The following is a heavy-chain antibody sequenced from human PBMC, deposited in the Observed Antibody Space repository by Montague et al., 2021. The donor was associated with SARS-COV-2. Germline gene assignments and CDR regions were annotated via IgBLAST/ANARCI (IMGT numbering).Heavy chain of an antibody. J-gene: IGHJ4*01. CDR2: INHSGST. CDR1: GGSISGYY. D-gene: IGHD3-16*01. Sequence: SETLSLTCTVSGGSISGYYWSWIRQPPGKGLEWIGYINHSGSTNYNPSLKSRVTISVDTSKNQSSLKLSSVTAADTAVYYCARVKRGYVYVLGVSAHFGCWGPGTLGTVSS. V-gene: IGHV4-59*01. CDR3: ARVKRGYVYVLGVSAHFGC.